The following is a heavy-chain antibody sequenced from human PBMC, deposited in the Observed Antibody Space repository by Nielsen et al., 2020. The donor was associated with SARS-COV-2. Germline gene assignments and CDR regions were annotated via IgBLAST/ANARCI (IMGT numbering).Heavy chain of an antibody. J-gene: IGHJ6*02. CDR2: IIPILGIA. D-gene: IGHD4-11*01. CDR3: ARGSNYGDYYYGMDV. CDR1: GGTFSSYA. Sequence: SVKVSCKASGGTFSSYAISWVRQAPGQGLEWMGRIIPILGIANYAQKFQGRVTITADKSTSTAYMELRSLRSDDTAVYYCARGSNYGDYYYGMDVWGQGTTVTVSS. V-gene: IGHV1-69*04.